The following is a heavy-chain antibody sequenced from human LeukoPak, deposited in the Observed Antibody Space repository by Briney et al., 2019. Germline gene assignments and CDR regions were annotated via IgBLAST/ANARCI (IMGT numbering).Heavy chain of an antibody. CDR2: TYYRSKWHN. CDR1: GDSVSSNTAA. J-gene: IGHJ4*02. CDR3: ANSYSSSWYGNFDY. V-gene: IGHV6-1*01. Sequence: SQTLSLTCAISGDSVSSNTAAWNWIRQSPSRGLEWLGRTYYRSKWHNDYAVSVKSRITINPDTSKNQFSLQLNSVTPEDTAVYYCANSYSSSWYGNFDYWGQGTLVTVSS. D-gene: IGHD6-13*01.